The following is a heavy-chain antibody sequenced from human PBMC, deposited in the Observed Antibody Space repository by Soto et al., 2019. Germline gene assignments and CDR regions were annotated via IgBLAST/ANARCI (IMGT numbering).Heavy chain of an antibody. D-gene: IGHD3-16*01. CDR2: INPYNGNT. V-gene: IGHV1-18*01. CDR1: GYTFTSYG. Sequence: QVQLVQSGAEVKKPGASVKVSCKASGYTFTSYGISWVRQAPGQGLEWMGWINPYNGNTNYAKKLQGRVTMTTDTSTNTADMELRSLRSDDTAVYYCARDWFGIDYWGQGTLVTVSS. J-gene: IGHJ4*02. CDR3: ARDWFGIDY.